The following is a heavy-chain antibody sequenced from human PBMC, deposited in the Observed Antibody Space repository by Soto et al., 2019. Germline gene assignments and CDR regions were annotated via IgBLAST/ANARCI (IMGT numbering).Heavy chain of an antibody. Sequence: PSETLSLTCAVSGGSISSGGYSWSWIRQHPGKGLEWIGYIYYSGSTYYNPSLKSRVTISVDTSKNQLSLKLSSVTAADTAVYYCARAYGSGYMDVWGQGTTVTVS. CDR3: ARAYGSGYMDV. CDR2: IYYSGST. V-gene: IGHV4-31*11. J-gene: IGHJ6*02. CDR1: GGSISSGGYS. D-gene: IGHD3-10*01.